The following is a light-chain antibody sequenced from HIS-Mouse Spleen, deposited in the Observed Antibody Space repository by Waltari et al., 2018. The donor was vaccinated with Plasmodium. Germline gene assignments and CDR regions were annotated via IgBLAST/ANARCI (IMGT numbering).Light chain of an antibody. CDR2: GAS. V-gene: IGKV3-15*01. Sequence: EAVMTQSPATLSVSPGERATLSCRASQSVSSNLAWYQQKPGQAPRLLIYGASTRATGIPARFSGSGSGTEFTLTINSLQSEDFAVYYCQQYNNWSFTFGPGTKVDIK. J-gene: IGKJ3*01. CDR3: QQYNNWSFT. CDR1: QSVSSN.